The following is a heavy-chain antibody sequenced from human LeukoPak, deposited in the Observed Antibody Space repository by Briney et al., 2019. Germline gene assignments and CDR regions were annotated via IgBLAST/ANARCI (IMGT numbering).Heavy chain of an antibody. J-gene: IGHJ5*02. CDR3: ARVPRRGDRFDP. Sequence: ASVKVSCKASGYTFTGYYMHWVRQAPGQGLEWMGWMNPNSGNTGFAQEFQDRVTMTRNTSISTAYMELSSLRSEDTAVYYCARVPRRGDRFDPWGQGTLVTVPS. CDR2: MNPNSGNT. V-gene: IGHV1-8*02. CDR1: GYTFTGYY. D-gene: IGHD2-2*01.